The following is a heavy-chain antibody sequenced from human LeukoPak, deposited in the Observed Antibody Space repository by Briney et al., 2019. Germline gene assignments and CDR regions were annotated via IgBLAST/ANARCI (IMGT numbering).Heavy chain of an antibody. CDR2: INPNSGGT. V-gene: IGHV1-2*02. CDR3: ARALVLLWFGEFDFDY. CDR1: GYTFTGYY. Sequence: VSVKVSCKASGYTFTGYYMHWVRQAPGQGLEWMGWINPNSGGTNYAQKFQGRVTMTRDTSVSTAYMELSRLRSDDTAVYYCARALVLLWFGEFDFDYWGQGTLVTVSS. J-gene: IGHJ4*02. D-gene: IGHD3-10*01.